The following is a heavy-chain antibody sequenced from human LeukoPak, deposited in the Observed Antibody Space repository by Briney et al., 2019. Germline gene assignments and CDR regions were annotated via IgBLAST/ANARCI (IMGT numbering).Heavy chain of an antibody. D-gene: IGHD3-16*01. CDR3: ARARSRITFGGIRHALDI. J-gene: IGHJ3*02. CDR1: GDTSGSYA. CDR2: IIPLLGIT. Sequence: RASVTVSCKASGDTSGSYAMNWVRQAPGQGLEWVARIIPLLGITNHAQKLQGRVTVNADTSTNTVYMELSSLRPDDTAVYYCARARSRITFGGIRHALDIWGQGTLVTVSS. V-gene: IGHV1-69*04.